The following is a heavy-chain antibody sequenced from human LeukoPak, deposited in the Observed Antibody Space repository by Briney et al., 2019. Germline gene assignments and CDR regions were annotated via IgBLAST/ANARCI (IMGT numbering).Heavy chain of an antibody. Sequence: GGSLRLSCAASGFTFSSYAMSWVRQAPGKGLEWVSAISASGDATYYADSVKGRFTSSRDNSKNTLYLQTNSLRAEDTAVYYCARSEQFCGGGNCYRYFDYWGQGTLVTVSS. D-gene: IGHD2-15*01. CDR1: GFTFSSYA. J-gene: IGHJ4*02. CDR2: ISASGDAT. V-gene: IGHV3-23*01. CDR3: ARSEQFCGGGNCYRYFDY.